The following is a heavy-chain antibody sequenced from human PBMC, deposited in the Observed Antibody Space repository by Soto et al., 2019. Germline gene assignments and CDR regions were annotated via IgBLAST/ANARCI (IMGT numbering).Heavy chain of an antibody. CDR3: ARDPRGSYGYAVDI. J-gene: IGHJ3*02. CDR2: INPNSGGT. Sequence: ASVKVSCKASGYTFTGYYMHWVRQAPGQGLEWMGWINPNSGGTNYAQKFQGWVTMTRDTSISTAYMELSRLRSDDTAVYYCARDPRGSYGYAVDIWGQGTMVTVSS. CDR1: GYTFTGYY. D-gene: IGHD5-18*01. V-gene: IGHV1-2*04.